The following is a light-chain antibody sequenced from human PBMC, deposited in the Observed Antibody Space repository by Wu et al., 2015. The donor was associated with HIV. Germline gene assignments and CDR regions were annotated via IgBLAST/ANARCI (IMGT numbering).Light chain of an antibody. CDR3: QQYGSSPYT. Sequence: EIVLTQSPGTLSLSPGERATLSCRASQSVSSTYLAWYQQKPGQAPRLLIYGVSSRATGIPDRFSGSGSGTDFTLTISRLEPEDFAVYYCQQYGSSPYTFGQGPSWR. J-gene: IGKJ2*01. CDR1: QSVSSTY. CDR2: GVS. V-gene: IGKV3-20*01.